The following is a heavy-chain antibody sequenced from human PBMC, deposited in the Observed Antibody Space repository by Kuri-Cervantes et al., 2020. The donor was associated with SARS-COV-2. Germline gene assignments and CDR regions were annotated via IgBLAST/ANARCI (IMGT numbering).Heavy chain of an antibody. CDR3: AAAPVTKSPYYYYYYGMDV. V-gene: IGHV1-8*01. D-gene: IGHD4-17*01. Sequence: ASVKVSCKASGYTFTSYDINWVRQATGQGLEWMGWMNPNSGNTGYAQKFQGRVTMTRNTSISTAYMELSRLRSDDTAVYYCAAAPVTKSPYYYYYYGMDVWGQGTTVTVSS. J-gene: IGHJ6*02. CDR2: MNPNSGNT. CDR1: GYTFTSYD.